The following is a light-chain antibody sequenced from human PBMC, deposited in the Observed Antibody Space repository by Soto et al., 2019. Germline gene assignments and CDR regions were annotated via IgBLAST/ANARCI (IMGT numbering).Light chain of an antibody. CDR3: ISYAGSDNLV. J-gene: IGLJ2*01. V-gene: IGLV2-8*01. CDR1: SSDVRNYNY. Sequence: QSALTQPPSASGSPGQSVTISCTGTSSDVRNYNYVSWYQQHPGKAPKLLIYEVTKRPSGVPDRFSGSKSDNTASLTVSGLQAEDEADYYCISYAGSDNLVVGGGTKVTVL. CDR2: EVT.